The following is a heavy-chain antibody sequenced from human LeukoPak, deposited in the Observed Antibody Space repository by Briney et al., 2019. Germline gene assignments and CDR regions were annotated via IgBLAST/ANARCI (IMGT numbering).Heavy chain of an antibody. D-gene: IGHD3-10*01. Sequence: GGSLRLSCAASGFTFSSYAMHWVRQAPGRGLEWVAVISYDGSNKYYADSVKGRFTISRDNSKNTLYLQMNSLRAEDTAVYYCARDDYYGDGGWGQGTLVTVSS. CDR3: ARDDYYGDGG. CDR2: ISYDGSNK. V-gene: IGHV3-30*04. J-gene: IGHJ4*02. CDR1: GFTFSSYA.